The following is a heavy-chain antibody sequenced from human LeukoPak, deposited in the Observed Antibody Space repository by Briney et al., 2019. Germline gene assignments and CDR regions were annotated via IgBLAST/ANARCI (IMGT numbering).Heavy chain of an antibody. CDR1: GGTLTSHG. CDR2: MNPNSGNT. V-gene: IGHV1-8*02. CDR3: ARGPRVGYSSSWLGYDY. J-gene: IGHJ4*02. D-gene: IGHD6-13*01. Sequence: GTSVKVSCKASGGTLTSHGISWVRQATGQGLEWMGWMNPNSGNTGYAQKFQGRVTMTRNTSISTAYMELSSLRSEDTAVCYCARGPRVGYSSSWLGYDYWGQGTLVTVSS.